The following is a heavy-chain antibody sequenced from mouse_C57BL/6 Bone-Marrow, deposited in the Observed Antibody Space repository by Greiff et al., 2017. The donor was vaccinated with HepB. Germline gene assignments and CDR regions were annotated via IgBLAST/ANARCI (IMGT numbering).Heavy chain of an antibody. V-gene: IGHV14-2*01. CDR3: ARSFYYSNYVGYAMDY. CDR1: GFNIKDYY. D-gene: IGHD2-5*01. CDR2: IDPEDGET. Sequence: EVKLMESGAELVKPGASVKLSCTASGFNIKDYYMHWVKQRTEQGLEWIGRIDPEDGETKYAPKFQGKATITADTSSNTAYLQLSSLTSEDTAVYYCARSFYYSNYVGYAMDYWGQGTSVTVSS. J-gene: IGHJ4*01.